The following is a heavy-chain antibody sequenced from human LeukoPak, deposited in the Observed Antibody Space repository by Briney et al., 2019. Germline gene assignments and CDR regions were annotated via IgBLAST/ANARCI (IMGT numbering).Heavy chain of an antibody. D-gene: IGHD3-10*01. CDR2: IYYSGST. Sequence: SETLSLTCTVSGGSISSSSYYWGWIRQPPGKGLEWIGSIYYSGSTYYNPSLKSRVTISVDTSKNQFSLKLSSVTAADTAVYYCASSRGSDAFDIWGQGTIVTVSS. CDR1: GGSISSSSYY. J-gene: IGHJ3*02. CDR3: ASSRGSDAFDI. V-gene: IGHV4-39*07.